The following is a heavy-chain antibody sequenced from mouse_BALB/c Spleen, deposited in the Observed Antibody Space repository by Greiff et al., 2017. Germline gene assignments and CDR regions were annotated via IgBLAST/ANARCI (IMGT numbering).Heavy chain of an antibody. D-gene: IGHD2-4*01. J-gene: IGHJ3*01. CDR1: GFTFSSYY. CDR3: ARHDYDAWFAY. CDR2: INSNGGST. V-gene: IGHV5-6-2*01. Sequence: EVKVEESGGGLVKLGGSLKLSCAASGFTFSSYYMSWVRQTPEKRLELVAAINSNGGSTYYPDTVKGRFTISRDNAKNTLYLQMSSLKSEDTALYYCARHDYDAWFAYWGQGTLVTVSA.